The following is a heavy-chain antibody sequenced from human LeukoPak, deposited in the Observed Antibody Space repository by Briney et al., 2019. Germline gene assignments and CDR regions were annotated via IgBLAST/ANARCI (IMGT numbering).Heavy chain of an antibody. CDR3: ALSRHGELRLGELSLNY. J-gene: IGHJ4*02. CDR1: GFTVSSNY. V-gene: IGHV3-53*01. D-gene: IGHD3-16*02. Sequence: PGGSLRLSCAASGFTVSSNYMSWVRQAPGKGLEWVSVIYSGGSTYYADSVKGRFTISRDNSKNTLYLQMNSLRAEDTAVYYCALSRHGELRLGELSLNYWGQGTPVTVSS. CDR2: IYSGGST.